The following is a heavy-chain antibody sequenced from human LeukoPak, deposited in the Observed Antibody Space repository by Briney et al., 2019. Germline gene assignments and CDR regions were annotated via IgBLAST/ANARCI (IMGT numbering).Heavy chain of an antibody. J-gene: IGHJ4*02. Sequence: TGGSLRLSCAASGFTFSSYGMHWVRQAPGKGLEWVAVISYDGSNKYYADSVKGRFTISRDNSKNTLYLQMNSLRAEGTAVYYCAKDETRDGYNLGATDYWGQGTLVTVSS. CDR2: ISYDGSNK. V-gene: IGHV3-30*18. CDR1: GFTFSSYG. D-gene: IGHD5-24*01. CDR3: AKDETRDGYNLGATDY.